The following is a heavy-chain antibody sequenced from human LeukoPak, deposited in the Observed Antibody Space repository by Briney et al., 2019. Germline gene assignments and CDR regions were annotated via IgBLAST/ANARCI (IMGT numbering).Heavy chain of an antibody. V-gene: IGHV4-39*01. J-gene: IGHJ4*02. Sequence: SETLSLTCTVSGGSISSYYWSWIRQPPGKGLEWIGSIYYSGNTYYNASLKSQVSISIDTSKNRFSLKLTSVTAADTAVYYCARQTGSGLFILPGGQGTLVTVSS. CDR2: IYYSGNT. CDR3: ARQTGSGLFILP. D-gene: IGHD3/OR15-3a*01. CDR1: GGSISSYY.